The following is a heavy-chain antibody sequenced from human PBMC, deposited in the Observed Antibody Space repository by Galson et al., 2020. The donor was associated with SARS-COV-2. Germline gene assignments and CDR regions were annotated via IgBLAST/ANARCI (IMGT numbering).Heavy chain of an antibody. CDR3: ARNGGGIGY. D-gene: IGHD2-8*01. V-gene: IGHV1-2*02. CDR2: INAKSGDT. Sequence: RHHASVNVPCQAPGYTSIYNSLVRVRQAPGKGLDRTGWINAKSGDTNYAQTFQGRVTLTRDTSTGTANMELSGLTSDDTAVYYCARNGGGIGYRGQGTLVTVSS. CDR1: GYTSIYNS. J-gene: IGHJ4*02.